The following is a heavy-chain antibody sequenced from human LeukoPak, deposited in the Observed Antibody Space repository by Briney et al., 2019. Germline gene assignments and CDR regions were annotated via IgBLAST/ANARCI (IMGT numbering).Heavy chain of an antibody. CDR1: GFTFSSYS. CDR2: ISSSSSYI. CDR3: AKAYCSSTSCHCDY. V-gene: IGHV3-21*04. Sequence: KPGGSLRLSCAASGFTFSSYSMNWVRQAPGKGLEWVSSISSSSSYIYYADSVKGRFTISRDNAKNSLYLQMNSLRAEDMALYYCAKAYCSSTSCHCDYWGQGTLVTVSS. D-gene: IGHD2-2*01. J-gene: IGHJ4*02.